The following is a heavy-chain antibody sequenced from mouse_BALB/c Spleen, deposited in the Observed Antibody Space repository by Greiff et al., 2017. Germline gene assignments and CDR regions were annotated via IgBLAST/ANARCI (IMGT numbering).Heavy chain of an antibody. CDR3: ARMTTDFDY. J-gene: IGHJ2*01. CDR1: GFNIKDYY. D-gene: IGHD1-1*01. Sequence: EVKLQESGAELVRPGALVKLSCKASGFNIKDYYMHWVKQRPEQGLEWIGWIDPENGNTIYDPKFQGKASITADTSSNTAYLQLSSLTSEDTAVYYCARMTTDFDYWGQGTTLTVSS. V-gene: IGHV14-1*02. CDR2: IDPENGNT.